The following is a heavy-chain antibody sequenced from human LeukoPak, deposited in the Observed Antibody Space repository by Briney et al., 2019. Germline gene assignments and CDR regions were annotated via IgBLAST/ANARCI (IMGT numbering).Heavy chain of an antibody. V-gene: IGHV4-39*01. J-gene: IGHJ4*02. CDR3: ARRDYYDSSGSRD. CDR1: GASVSNSDYY. D-gene: IGHD3-22*01. Sequence: SETLSLTCTVSGASVSNSDYYWGWIRQPPGKGLEWIGTIYYNGATYYNPSLKSRVTISVDTSKNQFSLKLSSVTAADTAVYYCARRDYYDSSGSRDWGQGTLVTVSS. CDR2: IYYNGAT.